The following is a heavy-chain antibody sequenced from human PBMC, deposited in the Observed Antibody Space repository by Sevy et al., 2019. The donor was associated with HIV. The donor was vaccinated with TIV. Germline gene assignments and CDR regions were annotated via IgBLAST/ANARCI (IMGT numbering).Heavy chain of an antibody. V-gene: IGHV4-59*13. CDR1: GGSISDYF. Sequence: SETLSLTCTVSGGSISDYFWSWIRQPPGKGLEWIGYIYYSGTTNYNPSLQSRVSISVDTSKNQFSLKLSSVTAADTAVYYCARGIAVTGTLYYWYFDLWGRGTLVTVSS. CDR2: IYYSGTT. CDR3: ARGIAVTGTLYYWYFDL. J-gene: IGHJ2*01. D-gene: IGHD6-19*01.